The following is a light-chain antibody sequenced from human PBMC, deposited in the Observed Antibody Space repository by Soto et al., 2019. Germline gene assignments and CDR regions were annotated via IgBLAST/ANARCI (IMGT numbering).Light chain of an antibody. CDR2: KAS. J-gene: IGKJ1*01. CDR3: QQYGSYSPWT. Sequence: DIQMTQSPSTLSASVGDRVPITCRASQSIGSWLAWYKQKPGKAPKLLIYKASSLESGVPSRFSGSGSGTEFTPTISSLQPDDFASYYCQQYGSYSPWTFGQGTKVEIK. V-gene: IGKV1-5*03. CDR1: QSIGSW.